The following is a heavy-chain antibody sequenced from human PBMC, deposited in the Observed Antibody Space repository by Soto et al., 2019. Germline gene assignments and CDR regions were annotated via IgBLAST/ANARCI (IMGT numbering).Heavy chain of an antibody. CDR2: INPNSGGT. D-gene: IGHD3-9*01. CDR1: GYTFTGYY. CDR3: ARGDYDILTGYFYYYGMDV. Sequence: ASVKVSCKASGYTFTGYYMHWVRQAPGQGLEWMGWINPNSGGTNYAQKFQGRVTMTRDTSISTAYMELSRLRSDDTAVYYCARGDYDILTGYFYYYGMDVWGQGTTVTVSS. V-gene: IGHV1-2*02. J-gene: IGHJ6*02.